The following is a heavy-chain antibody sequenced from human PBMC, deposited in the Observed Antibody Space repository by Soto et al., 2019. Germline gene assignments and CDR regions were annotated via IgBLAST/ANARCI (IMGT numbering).Heavy chain of an antibody. V-gene: IGHV1-46*03. Sequence: ASVKVSCKASGYTFTSYYIHWVRQAPGQGLEWMGVINPSGGSTSYAQNFQGRVTKTRDTSTSTVYMELSSLRSEDTAVYYCVRESTPTRWFDPWGQGTLVTVS. J-gene: IGHJ5*02. CDR1: GYTFTSYY. D-gene: IGHD2-2*01. CDR2: INPSGGST. CDR3: VRESTPTRWFDP.